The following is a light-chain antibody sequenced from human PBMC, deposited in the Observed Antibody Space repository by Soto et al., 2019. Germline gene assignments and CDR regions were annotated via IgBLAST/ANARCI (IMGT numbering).Light chain of an antibody. Sequence: EIVVTQSPGTLSLSPGERATLSCRASQSVSSNYLGWYQQKPGQAPRLLIYGASSRATGIPDRFSGSGSGTDFTLTISRLEPDDFAVYYCQHYGSSLWTFGQGTKVEIK. V-gene: IGKV3-20*01. J-gene: IGKJ1*01. CDR3: QHYGSSLWT. CDR1: QSVSSNY. CDR2: GAS.